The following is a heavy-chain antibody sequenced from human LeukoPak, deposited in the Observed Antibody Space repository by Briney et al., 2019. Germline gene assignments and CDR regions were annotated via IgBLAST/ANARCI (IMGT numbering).Heavy chain of an antibody. V-gene: IGHV1-2*02. CDR1: GYTFTGYY. D-gene: IGHD2-21*02. CDR3: ARDLTTAIYYFDY. CDR2: INPNSGGT. J-gene: IGHJ4*02. Sequence: ASVKVSCKASGYTFTGYYMHWVRQAPGQGLEWMGWINPNSGGTNYAQKFQGRVTMTRDTSISTAYMELSRLRSDDTAVYYCARDLTTAIYYFDYWGQGTLVTVSS.